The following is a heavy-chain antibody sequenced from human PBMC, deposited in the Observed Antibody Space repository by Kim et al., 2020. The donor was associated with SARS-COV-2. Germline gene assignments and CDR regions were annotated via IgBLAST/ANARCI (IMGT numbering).Heavy chain of an antibody. CDR3: VRTAMAPGGISS. J-gene: IGHJ5*02. D-gene: IGHD5-18*01. V-gene: IGHV3-43*01. CDR1: GFTFDDYT. CDR2: ISWDGGST. Sequence: GGSLRLSCAASGFTFDDYTMHWVRQAPGKGLEWASLISWDGGSTYYADSVKGRFTISRDNSKNSLYLQMNSLRTEDTALYYCVRTAMAPGGISSWGQGTLVTVSS.